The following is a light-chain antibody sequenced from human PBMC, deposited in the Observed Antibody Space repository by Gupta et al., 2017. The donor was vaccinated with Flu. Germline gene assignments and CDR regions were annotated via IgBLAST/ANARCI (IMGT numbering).Light chain of an antibody. Sequence: QSALTQPASVSGSPGQSITISCTGTSSDVGTYNLVSWYQQHPGQVPKLIIYEGTKRPSGVSNRFSGSKSGNTASLTISGLQTEDEADYYCCSYAGDSTFVFGTGPKVTVL. CDR3: CSYAGDSTFV. V-gene: IGLV2-23*01. CDR1: SSDVGTYNL. CDR2: EGT. J-gene: IGLJ1*01.